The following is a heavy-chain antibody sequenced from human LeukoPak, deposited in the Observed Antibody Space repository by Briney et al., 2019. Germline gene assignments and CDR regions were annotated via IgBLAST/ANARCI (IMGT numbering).Heavy chain of an antibody. Sequence: SVKVSCKASGGTFSSYAISWVRQAPGQGLEWMGGIIPIFGTANYAQKFQGRVTITADESTSTAYMELSSLRSEDTAVYYCAREMQWEPGEWFDPWGQGTLVTVSS. J-gene: IGHJ5*02. CDR2: IIPIFGTA. D-gene: IGHD1-26*01. CDR3: AREMQWEPGEWFDP. V-gene: IGHV1-69*01. CDR1: GGTFSSYA.